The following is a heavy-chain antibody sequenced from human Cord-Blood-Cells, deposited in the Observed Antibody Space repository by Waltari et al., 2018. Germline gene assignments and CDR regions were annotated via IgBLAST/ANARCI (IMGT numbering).Heavy chain of an antibody. CDR3: ARRCSSTSCYFRVDY. J-gene: IGHJ4*02. CDR2: IYYSGSP. Sequence: QLQLQESGPGLVKPSETLSLTCTVSGGSISSSSYTWGWIRQPPGKGLEWIGGIYYSGSPYYNPSLKSRVTISVDTSKNQFSLKLSSVTAADTAVYYCARRCSSTSCYFRVDYWGQGTLVTVSS. V-gene: IGHV4-39*01. D-gene: IGHD2-2*01. CDR1: GGSISSSSYT.